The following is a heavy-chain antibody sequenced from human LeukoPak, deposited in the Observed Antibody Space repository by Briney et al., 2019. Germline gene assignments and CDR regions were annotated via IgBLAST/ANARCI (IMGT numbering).Heavy chain of an antibody. CDR1: GYTFTSYY. CDR2: INPNSGGT. CDR3: ARTITMIVVASGY. V-gene: IGHV1-2*02. Sequence: ASVKVSCKASGYTFTSYYMHWVRQAPGQGLEWMGWINPNSGGTNYAQKFQGRVTMTRDTSISTAYMELSRLRSDDTAVYYCARTITMIVVASGYWGQGTLVTVSS. D-gene: IGHD3-22*01. J-gene: IGHJ4*02.